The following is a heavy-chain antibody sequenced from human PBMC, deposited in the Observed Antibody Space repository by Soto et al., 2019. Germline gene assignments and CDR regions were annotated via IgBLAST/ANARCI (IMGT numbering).Heavy chain of an antibody. CDR1: GGTFSSYA. Sequence: SVKVSCKASGGTFSSYAISWVRQAPGQGLEWMGGIIPIFGTANYAQKFQGRVTITADESTSTVYMELSSLRSEDTAVYYCASTAYYYDSSGYYYEPDYWGQGTLVTVSS. CDR2: IIPIFGTA. V-gene: IGHV1-69*13. J-gene: IGHJ4*02. D-gene: IGHD3-22*01. CDR3: ASTAYYYDSSGYYYEPDY.